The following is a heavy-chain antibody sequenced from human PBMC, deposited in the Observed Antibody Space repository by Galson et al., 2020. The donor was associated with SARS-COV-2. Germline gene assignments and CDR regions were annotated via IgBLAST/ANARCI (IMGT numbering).Heavy chain of an antibody. CDR3: ARDQVQDRIVVPAAMRESWVERLYGMDV. CDR2: INPSGGST. V-gene: IGHV1-46*03. CDR1: GYTFTSYY. Sequence: GESLKISCKASGYTFTSYYMHWVRQAPGQGLEWMGIINPSGGSTSYAQKFQGRVTMTRDTSTSTVYMELSSLRSEDTAVYYCARDQVQDRIVVPAAMRESWVERLYGMDVWGQGTTVTVSS. D-gene: IGHD2-2*01. J-gene: IGHJ6*02.